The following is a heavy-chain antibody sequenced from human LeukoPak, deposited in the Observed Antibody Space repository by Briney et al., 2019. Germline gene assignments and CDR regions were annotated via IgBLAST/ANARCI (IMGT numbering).Heavy chain of an antibody. CDR3: KNGYGGLVAFDI. CDR1: GCTLTSNR. V-gene: IGHV3-30*02. Sequence: PGGSLRVSCAAPGCTLTSNRMDWVRQAPGKRLECVAFIRYDRNNKDYADSVKGRFTIYRDNSKNTLYMEMNRLRVEDTAVYYCKNGYGGLVAFDIWGQGKMVTVSS. D-gene: IGHD4-23*01. CDR2: IRYDRNNK. J-gene: IGHJ3*02.